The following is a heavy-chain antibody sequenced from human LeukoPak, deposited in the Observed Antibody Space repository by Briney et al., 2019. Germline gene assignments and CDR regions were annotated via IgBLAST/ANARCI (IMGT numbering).Heavy chain of an antibody. CDR2: IMPLFGTA. D-gene: IGHD4-17*01. CDR3: ARDVHGDYGSGWFDP. CDR1: GGTFNNSA. Sequence: SVKVSCKTSGGTFNNSAISWVRQAPGQGLEWLGGIMPLFGTAGYAQKFQGRVFITKDESTRTVYLELTSLTSDDTAVYYCARDVHGDYGSGWFDPWGQGTLVSVSS. J-gene: IGHJ5*02. V-gene: IGHV1-69*05.